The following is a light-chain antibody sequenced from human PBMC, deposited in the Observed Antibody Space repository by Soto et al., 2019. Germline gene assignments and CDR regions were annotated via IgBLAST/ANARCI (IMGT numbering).Light chain of an antibody. CDR2: GAS. CDR3: QRSGTSPPYI. J-gene: IGKJ2*01. V-gene: IGKV3-20*01. Sequence: EIIMTQSPATLSVSPGEGATLSCRASQSLDSTSLAWYQQKPGQSPRLVIYGASRRATGIPDRFSGSGSGTDFILTIDRLEPEDFAVYYCQRSGTSPPYIFGAGTRLDIK. CDR1: QSLDSTS.